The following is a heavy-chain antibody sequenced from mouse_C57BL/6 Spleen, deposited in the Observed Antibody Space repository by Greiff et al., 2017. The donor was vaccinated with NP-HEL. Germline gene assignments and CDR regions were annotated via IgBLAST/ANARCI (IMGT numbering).Heavy chain of an antibody. CDR2: IDPSDSET. CDR3: ARSEGLLLRSAWFAY. J-gene: IGHJ3*01. Sequence: VQLQQPGAELVRPGSSVKLSCKASGYTFTSYWMHWVKQRPIQGLEWIGNIDPSDSETHYNQKFKDKATLTVDKSSSTAYMQLSSLTSEDSAVYYCARSEGLLLRSAWFAYWGQGTLVTVSA. CDR1: GYTFTSYW. V-gene: IGHV1-52*01. D-gene: IGHD1-1*01.